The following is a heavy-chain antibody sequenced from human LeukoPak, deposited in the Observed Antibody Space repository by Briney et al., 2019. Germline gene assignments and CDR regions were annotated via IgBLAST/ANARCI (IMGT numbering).Heavy chain of an antibody. CDR3: ARAQRGYSYGDDFDY. V-gene: IGHV3-48*03. Sequence: GGSPRLSCAASGFTFSSYEMNWVRQAPGKGLEWVSYISSSGSTIYYADSVKGRFTISRDNAKNSLYLQMNSLRAKDTAVYYCARAQRGYSYGDDFDYWGQGTLVTVSS. CDR2: ISSSGSTI. D-gene: IGHD5-18*01. CDR1: GFTFSSYE. J-gene: IGHJ4*02.